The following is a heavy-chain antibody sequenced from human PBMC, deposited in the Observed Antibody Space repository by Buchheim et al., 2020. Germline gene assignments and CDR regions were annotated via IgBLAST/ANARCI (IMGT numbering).Heavy chain of an antibody. V-gene: IGHV3-15*01. CDR1: GFTFKNAW. J-gene: IGHJ4*02. CDR2: IKDKADGGPT. CDR3: TTGSLVVKTHAEDI. D-gene: IGHD2-15*01. Sequence: EVQLVESGGGLVKPGGSLRLSCAASGFTFKNAWMSWVRQAPGKGLEWVGRIKDKADGGPTEYGAPVKGRFTISRDDSKDTLYLQMNSLKIEDTAVYYCTTGSLVVKTHAEDIWGQGT.